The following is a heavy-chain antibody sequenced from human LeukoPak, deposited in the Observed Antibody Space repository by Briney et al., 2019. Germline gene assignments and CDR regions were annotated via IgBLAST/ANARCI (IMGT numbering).Heavy chain of an antibody. D-gene: IGHD3-3*01. J-gene: IGHJ4*02. CDR1: GFTFSSFA. CDR2: VTGSGSVTSST. Sequence: GGSLRLSCAASGFTFSSFAMSWVRQAPGKGLEWVSSVTGSGSVTSSTYYADSVKGRFNISRDNSKNTLYLQMNSLRAEDTALYYCAKEGTYNNFWSGYFHWGQGALVTVSS. CDR3: AKEGTYNNFWSGYFH. V-gene: IGHV3-23*01.